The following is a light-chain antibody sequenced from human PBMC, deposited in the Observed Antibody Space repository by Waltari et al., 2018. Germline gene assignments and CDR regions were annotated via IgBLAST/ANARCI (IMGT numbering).Light chain of an antibody. Sequence: QSVLPQPPSASGTPGPRVTLSCYGSSSNIGSNYVYWYQQLPGTAPKLLIYKNNQRPSGVPDRFSGSKSGTSASLAISGLRSEDEADYSCAAWDDSLSGVVFGGGTKLTVL. CDR3: AAWDDSLSGVV. J-gene: IGLJ2*01. V-gene: IGLV1-47*01. CDR1: SSNIGSNY. CDR2: KNN.